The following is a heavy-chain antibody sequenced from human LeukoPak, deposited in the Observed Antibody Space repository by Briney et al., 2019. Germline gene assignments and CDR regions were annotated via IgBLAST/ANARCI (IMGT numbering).Heavy chain of an antibody. J-gene: IGHJ4*02. D-gene: IGHD1-1*01. Sequence: GGSLRLSCDASGFTFTYVAMNWVRQAPGKGLEYVSAISGDGGNTFYANSVKGRFTISRDNSKNSLFVQMNSLRAEDTAVYFCAKSRSGSANWALQIFDNWGQGTLVTVSS. CDR1: GFTFTYVA. CDR3: AKSRSGSANWALQIFDN. V-gene: IGHV3-64*01. CDR2: ISGDGGNT.